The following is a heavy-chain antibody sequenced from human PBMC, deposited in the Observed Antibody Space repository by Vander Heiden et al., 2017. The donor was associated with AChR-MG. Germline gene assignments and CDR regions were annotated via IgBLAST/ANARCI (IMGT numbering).Heavy chain of an antibody. D-gene: IGHD3-10*01. V-gene: IGHV3-74*01. J-gene: IGHJ6*02. Sequence: EVQSVESGGGLVQPGGSLRLSCAASGFTFSSYWMHWVRQAPGKGLVWVSRINSDGSSTSYADSVKGRFTISRDNAKNTLYLQMNSLRAEDTAVYYCARGGYYGSGSYYDYYYYGMDVWGQGTTVTVSS. CDR3: ARGGYYGSGSYYDYYYYGMDV. CDR1: GFTFSSYW. CDR2: INSDGSST.